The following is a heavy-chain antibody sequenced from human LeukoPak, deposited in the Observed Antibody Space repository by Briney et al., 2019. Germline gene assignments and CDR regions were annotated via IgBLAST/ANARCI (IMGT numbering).Heavy chain of an antibody. CDR3: ARDSGSKLRGAFDI. Sequence: ASVKVSCKASGYTFTSYGISWVRQAPGQGLEWMGWISAYNGNTNYAQKLQGRVTMTTDTSTSTAYMELRSLRSDDTAVYYCARDSGSKLRGAFDIWGQGTMVTVSS. CDR1: GYTFTSYG. V-gene: IGHV1-18*01. J-gene: IGHJ3*02. CDR2: ISAYNGNT. D-gene: IGHD1-26*01.